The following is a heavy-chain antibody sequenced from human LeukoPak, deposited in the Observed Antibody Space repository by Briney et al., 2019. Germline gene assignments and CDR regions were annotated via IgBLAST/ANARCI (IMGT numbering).Heavy chain of an antibody. CDR1: GYTFTSYD. V-gene: IGHV1-8*01. Sequence: ASVKVSCKASGYTFTSYDINWVRQATGQGLEWMGWMNPNSGNTGYAQKFQGRATMTRNTSISTAYMELSSLRSEDTAVYYCARVYSSSNYYFDYWGQGTLVTVSS. CDR3: ARVYSSSNYYFDY. D-gene: IGHD6-6*01. J-gene: IGHJ4*02. CDR2: MNPNSGNT.